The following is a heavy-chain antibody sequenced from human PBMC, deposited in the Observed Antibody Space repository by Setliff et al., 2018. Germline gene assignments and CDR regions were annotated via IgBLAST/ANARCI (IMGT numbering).Heavy chain of an antibody. V-gene: IGHV4-39*02. CDR2: IYYRGDT. D-gene: IGHD5-12*01. J-gene: IGHJ4*02. CDR3: ARGGTFRYFDF. CDR1: GASLSSGTYY. Sequence: KPSETLSLTCTVSGASLSSGTYYWGWIRQPPGKGLEWIGRIYYRGDTYYNASLNSRVTMSVDTSKNHFSLKLPSVTAADTAVYYCARGGTFRYFDFWGQGAPVTVSS.